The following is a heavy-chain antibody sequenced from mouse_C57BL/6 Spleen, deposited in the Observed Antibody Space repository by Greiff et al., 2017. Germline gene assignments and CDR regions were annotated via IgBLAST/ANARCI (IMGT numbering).Heavy chain of an antibody. CDR3: ASSYYSNSFAY. Sequence: QVQLQQSGPGLVQPSQSLSITCTVSGFSLTSYGVHWVRQSPGKGLEWLGVIWSGGSTDYNAAFISRLSISKDNSKSQVVFKMNSLQADDTAIYYCASSYYSNSFAYWGQGTLVTVSA. J-gene: IGHJ3*01. D-gene: IGHD2-5*01. CDR1: GFSLTSYG. V-gene: IGHV2-2*01. CDR2: IWSGGST.